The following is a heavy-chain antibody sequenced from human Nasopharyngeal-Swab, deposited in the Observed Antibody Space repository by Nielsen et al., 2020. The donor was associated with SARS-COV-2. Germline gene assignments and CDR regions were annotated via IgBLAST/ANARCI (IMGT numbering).Heavy chain of an antibody. CDR2: IYPGDSDT. V-gene: IGHV5-51*01. J-gene: IGHJ5*02. D-gene: IGHD2-2*01. CDR3: ARLGSTSWYGFDP. CDR1: GYSFTSYW. Sequence: GESLKISCKGSGYSFTSYWIAWVRQMPGKGLEWMGIIYPGDSDTRYSPSFQGQVTISADKSISTAYLQWSSLKASDTAMYYCARLGSTSWYGFDPWGQGTLVTVSS.